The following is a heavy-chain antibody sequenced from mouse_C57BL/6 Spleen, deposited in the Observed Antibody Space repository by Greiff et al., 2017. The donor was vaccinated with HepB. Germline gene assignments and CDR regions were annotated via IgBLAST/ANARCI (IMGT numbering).Heavy chain of an antibody. CDR3: TRGYGSPYFDY. Sequence: QVTLKESGAELVRPGASVTLSCKASGYTFTDYEMHWVKQTPVHGLEWIGAIDPETGGTAYNQKFKGKAILTADKSSSTAYMELRSLTSEDSAVYYCTRGYGSPYFDYWGQGTTLTVSS. D-gene: IGHD1-1*01. J-gene: IGHJ2*01. V-gene: IGHV1-15*01. CDR1: GYTFTDYE. CDR2: IDPETGGT.